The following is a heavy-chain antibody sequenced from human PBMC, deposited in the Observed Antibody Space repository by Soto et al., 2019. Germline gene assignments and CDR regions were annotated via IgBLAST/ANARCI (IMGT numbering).Heavy chain of an antibody. J-gene: IGHJ2*01. D-gene: IGHD6-19*01. V-gene: IGHV3-74*01. Sequence: PGGSLRLSCAASGLTFSSYWMHWVRQVPGKGLVWVSRVNSDGSFTTYADSVKGRFTISRDNSKNTLYLQMNSLRAEDTAVYYCARDRKQWLAGQRYFDLWGRGTLVTVSS. CDR3: ARDRKQWLAGQRYFDL. CDR2: VNSDGSFT. CDR1: GLTFSSYW.